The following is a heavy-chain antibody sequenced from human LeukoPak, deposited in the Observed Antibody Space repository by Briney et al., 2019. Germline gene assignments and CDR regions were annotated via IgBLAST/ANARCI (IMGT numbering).Heavy chain of an antibody. Sequence: GGSLRLSCAASGFTFSSYGMHWVRQAPGRGPEWVAVIWYDGSNKYYADSVKGRFTISRDNSKNTLYLQMNSLRAEDTAVYYCARSVAGDYWGQGTLVTVSS. D-gene: IGHD6-19*01. CDR1: GFTFSSYG. CDR2: IWYDGSNK. CDR3: ARSVAGDY. J-gene: IGHJ4*02. V-gene: IGHV3-33*01.